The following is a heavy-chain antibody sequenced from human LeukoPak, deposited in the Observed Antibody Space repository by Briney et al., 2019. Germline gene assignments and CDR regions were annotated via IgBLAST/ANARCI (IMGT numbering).Heavy chain of an antibody. Sequence: SVKVSCKASGGTFSSYAISWVRQAPGQGLEWMGGIIPIFGTANYAQKFQGRVTITADKSTSTAYMELSSLRSDDTAVYYCARYRAAAGTYYYYMDVWGKGTTVTISS. D-gene: IGHD6-13*01. CDR1: GGTFSSYA. J-gene: IGHJ6*03. V-gene: IGHV1-69*06. CDR3: ARYRAAAGTYYYYMDV. CDR2: IIPIFGTA.